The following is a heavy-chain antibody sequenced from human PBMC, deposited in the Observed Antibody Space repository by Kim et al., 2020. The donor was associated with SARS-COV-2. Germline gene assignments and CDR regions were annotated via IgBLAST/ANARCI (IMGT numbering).Heavy chain of an antibody. D-gene: IGHD3-22*01. CDR3: ARRQNYYDSSGSLYGLDL. V-gene: IGHV3-53*01. CDR2: IHSGTST. CDR1: GFTVSSHY. J-gene: IGHJ6*02. Sequence: GGSLRLSCAASGFTVSSHYMTWVRQAPGKGLEWVSVIHSGTSTYYADSVKGRFTISSNNSTNTVYLQMNRLRAEDTAVYFCARRQNYYDSSGSLYGLDLWGQGTTVTVSS.